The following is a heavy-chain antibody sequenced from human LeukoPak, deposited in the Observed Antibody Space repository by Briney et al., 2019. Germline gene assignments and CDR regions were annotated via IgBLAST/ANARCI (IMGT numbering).Heavy chain of an antibody. V-gene: IGHV4-39*01. CDR2: IYYSGST. CDR3: ARIFDYYGSGSYYNQVKNPSFDY. J-gene: IGHJ4*02. D-gene: IGHD3-10*01. Sequence: SETLSLTCTVSGGSISSSSYYWGWIRQPPGKGLEWIGSIYYSGSTYYNPSLKSRVTISVDTSKNQFSLKLSFVTAADTAVYYCARIFDYYGSGSYYNQVKNPSFDYWGQGTLVTVSS. CDR1: GGSISSSSYY.